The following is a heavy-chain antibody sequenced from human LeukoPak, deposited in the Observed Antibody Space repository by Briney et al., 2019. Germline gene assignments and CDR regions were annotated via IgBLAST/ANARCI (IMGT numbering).Heavy chain of an antibody. D-gene: IGHD1-26*01. V-gene: IGHV3-7*01. Sequence: GGPLRLSCAASGFTFSSYTMTWVRQAPGKGLEWVANIDKHGFGKYYVDSVRGRFAISRDYASNSVFLQMDSLRAEDTSVYYCARDAGWGYYDLWGQGTPVTVSS. CDR1: GFTFSSYT. CDR2: IDKHGFGK. CDR3: ARDAGWGYYDL. J-gene: IGHJ4*02.